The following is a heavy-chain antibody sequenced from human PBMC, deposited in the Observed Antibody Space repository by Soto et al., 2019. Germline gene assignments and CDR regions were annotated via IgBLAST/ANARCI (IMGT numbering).Heavy chain of an antibody. D-gene: IGHD3-22*01. Sequence: VASVKVSCKASGGTFSSYAISWVRQAPGQGLEWMGGIIPIFGTANYAQKFQGRVTITADESTSTAYMELSSLRSEDTAVYYCARDTKYYDSSAENWFDPWGQGTLVTVPS. J-gene: IGHJ5*02. CDR3: ARDTKYYDSSAENWFDP. V-gene: IGHV1-69*13. CDR1: GGTFSSYA. CDR2: IIPIFGTA.